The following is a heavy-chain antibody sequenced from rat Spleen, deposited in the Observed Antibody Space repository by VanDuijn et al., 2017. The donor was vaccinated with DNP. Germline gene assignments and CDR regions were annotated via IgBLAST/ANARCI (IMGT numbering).Heavy chain of an antibody. J-gene: IGHJ4*01. D-gene: IGHD5-1*01. CDR1: GFTFSDYS. CDR3: ARRPTGSWGVMDA. CDR2: IVYDGSGT. V-gene: IGHV5S10*01. Sequence: EVKLVESGGGLVQPGRSLKLSCAASGFTFSDYSMAWVRQAPKKGLEWVATIVYDGSGTYYGDSVKGRFTISRDNAKNTLYLQMNSLRSEDTATYYCARRPTGSWGVMDAWGQGTSVTVSS.